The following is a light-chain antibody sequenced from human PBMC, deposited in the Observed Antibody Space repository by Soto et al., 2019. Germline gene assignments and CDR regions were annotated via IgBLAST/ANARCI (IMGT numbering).Light chain of an antibody. CDR1: QSVSSSY. CDR2: GAS. J-gene: IGKJ1*01. V-gene: IGKV3-20*01. CDR3: QQYGSSPQT. Sequence: EIVLTQSPGTLSLSPGERATLSCRASQSVSSSYLAWYQQKPGQAPRLLIYGASSRATGIPDRFSGSGSGTDFTLTICRLVPEDFAVYYCQQYGSSPQTFGQGTKVDI.